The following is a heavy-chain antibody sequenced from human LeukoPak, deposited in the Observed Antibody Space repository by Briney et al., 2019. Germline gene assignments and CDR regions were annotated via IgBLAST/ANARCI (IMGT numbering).Heavy chain of an antibody. CDR3: ARAHHSSGSHFDP. V-gene: IGHV3-74*01. CDR2: ISSDGSST. J-gene: IGHJ5*02. CDR1: GFTFSSYW. Sequence: GGSLRLSCAASGFTFSSYWMHWVRQAPGKGLVWVSRISSDGSSTSYADSVKGRFTISRDNAKNTLYLQMNSLRAEDTAVYYCARAHHSSGSHFDPWGQGALVTVSS. D-gene: IGHD3-22*01.